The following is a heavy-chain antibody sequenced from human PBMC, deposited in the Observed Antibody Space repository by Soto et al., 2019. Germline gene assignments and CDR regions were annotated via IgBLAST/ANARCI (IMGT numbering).Heavy chain of an antibody. CDR1: GFTFSSYA. Sequence: EVQLLESGGGLVQPGGSLRLSCAASGFTFSSYAMSWVRQAAGKGLEWVSAISGSGGSTYYADSVKGRFTISRDNSKNTLYLQMNSLRAEDTAVYYCAKDGIAAPPRYYYYGMDVWGQGTTVTVSS. V-gene: IGHV3-23*01. CDR2: ISGSGGST. D-gene: IGHD6-6*01. J-gene: IGHJ6*02. CDR3: AKDGIAAPPRYYYYGMDV.